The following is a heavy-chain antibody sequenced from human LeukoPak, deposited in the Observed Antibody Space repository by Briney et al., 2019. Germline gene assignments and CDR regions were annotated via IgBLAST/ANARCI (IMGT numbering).Heavy chain of an antibody. CDR3: ARDSNYYDSSGPIIGSFDI. Sequence: SQTLSLTCTVSGGSISSGGYYWSWIRQHPGEGLEWIGYIYYSGSTYYNPSLKSRVTISVDTSKNQFSLKLSSVTAADTAVYYCARDSNYYDSSGPIIGSFDIWGQGTMVTVSS. CDR2: IYYSGST. V-gene: IGHV4-31*03. D-gene: IGHD3-22*01. CDR1: GGSISSGGYY. J-gene: IGHJ3*02.